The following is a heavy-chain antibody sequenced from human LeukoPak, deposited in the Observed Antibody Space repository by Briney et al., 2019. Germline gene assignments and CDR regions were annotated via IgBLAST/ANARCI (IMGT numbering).Heavy chain of an antibody. CDR1: GFTSSSYW. CDR3: ARVWLRDYMDV. J-gene: IGHJ6*03. Sequence: GGSLRLSCAASGFTSSSYWMHWVRQAPGKGLVWVSRINSDGSSTRYADSVKGRFTISRDTPKNMLSLQMNNLRAEDTAVYFCARVWLRDYMDVWGEGTTVSVSS. V-gene: IGHV3-74*01. D-gene: IGHD5-12*01. CDR2: INSDGSST.